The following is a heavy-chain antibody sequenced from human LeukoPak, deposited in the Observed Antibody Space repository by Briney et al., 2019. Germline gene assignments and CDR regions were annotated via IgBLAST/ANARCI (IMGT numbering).Heavy chain of an antibody. CDR2: ISWNSGSI. D-gene: IGHD2-2*01. CDR1: GFTFDDYA. Sequence: PGGSLRLSCAASGFTFDDYAMHWVRQAPGKGLEWVSGISWNSGSIGYADSVKGRFTISRDNAKNSLYLRMNSLRAEDTALYYCAKERGSSTLSFFDYWGQGTLVTVSS. V-gene: IGHV3-9*01. CDR3: AKERGSSTLSFFDY. J-gene: IGHJ4*02.